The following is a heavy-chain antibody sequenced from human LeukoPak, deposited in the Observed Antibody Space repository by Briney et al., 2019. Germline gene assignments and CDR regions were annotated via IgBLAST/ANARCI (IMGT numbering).Heavy chain of an antibody. CDR1: GFTFSSYG. J-gene: IGHJ4*02. V-gene: IGHV3-30*18. CDR2: ISYDGSNK. D-gene: IGHD5-18*01. CDR3: AKAGVDTAMALDY. Sequence: GGSLRLSCAASGFTFSSYGMHWVRQAPGKGLEWVAVISYDGSNKYYADTEKARFTISRDNSKNTLYLKMNSLRAEDTAVYYCAKAGVDTAMALDYWGQGTLVTVSS.